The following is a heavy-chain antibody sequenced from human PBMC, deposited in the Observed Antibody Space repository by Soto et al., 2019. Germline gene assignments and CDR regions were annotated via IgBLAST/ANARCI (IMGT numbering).Heavy chain of an antibody. CDR3: ARDRPNYDFWGGHNVLYGMDV. J-gene: IGHJ6*02. CDR1: GGSISRGGYY. Sequence: TLSLTCSFSGGSISRGGYYWSWMRQHPGKGLGWFWYIYYSWSTYYNPSLKSRVTISVDTSKNQFSLKLSSVTAADTAVYYCARDRPNYDFWGGHNVLYGMDVWGQGTTVTGSS. D-gene: IGHD3-3*01. CDR2: IYYSWST. V-gene: IGHV4-31*03.